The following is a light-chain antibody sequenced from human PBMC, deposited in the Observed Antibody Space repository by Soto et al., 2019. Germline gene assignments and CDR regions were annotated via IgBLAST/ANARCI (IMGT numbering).Light chain of an antibody. Sequence: QSALTQPASVSGSPGQSITISCTGTSRDVDAYNYVSWYQQYPGKAPKLMIYDVSNRPSGVSNRFSGSKSGNTASLTISGLQAEDEADYYFGSYTTSSNDVFGTGTKLTVL. CDR3: GSYTTSSNDV. J-gene: IGLJ1*01. V-gene: IGLV2-14*01. CDR1: SRDVDAYNY. CDR2: DVS.